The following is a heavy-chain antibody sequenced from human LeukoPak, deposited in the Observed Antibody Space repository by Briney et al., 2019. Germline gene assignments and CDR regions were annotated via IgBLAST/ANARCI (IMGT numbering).Heavy chain of an antibody. J-gene: IGHJ3*02. V-gene: IGHV1-69*04. CDR3: AREGDGSHDAFDI. Sequence: ASVKVSCKASGGTFSSYAISWVRQAPGQGLEWMGRIIPILGIANYSQKFQGRVTITADKSTSTAYMELSSLRSEDTAVYYCAREGDGSHDAFDIWGQGTMVTVSS. CDR1: GGTFSSYA. CDR2: IIPILGIA.